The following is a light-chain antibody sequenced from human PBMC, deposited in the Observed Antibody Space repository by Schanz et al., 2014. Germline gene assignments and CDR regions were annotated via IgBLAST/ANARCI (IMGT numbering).Light chain of an antibody. V-gene: IGLV7-46*01. Sequence: QAVVTQEPSLTVSPGGTVTLTCGSSTGAVTSGHYPYWFQQKPGQGPKTLIYDTIKKHSWTPARFSGSLIGGKAALTLSGAQPEDEADYYCLLSFSGPWVFGGGTKLTVL. CDR2: DTI. CDR3: LLSFSGPWV. J-gene: IGLJ3*02. CDR1: TGAVTSGHY.